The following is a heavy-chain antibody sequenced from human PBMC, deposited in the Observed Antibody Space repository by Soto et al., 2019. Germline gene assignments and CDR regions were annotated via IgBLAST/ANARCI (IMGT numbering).Heavy chain of an antibody. V-gene: IGHV1-46*01. Sequence: ASVKVSCKASGNTFTSYHTHWLRQAPGQGLEWLGKINPSDGSTDFAQKFQGRVTMTRDTSTSTLYLQLSSLTSEDTAVYYCARAFYSGSYPHYFYYSGMDVWGQGTTVTVSS. CDR1: GNTFTSYH. D-gene: IGHD1-26*01. J-gene: IGHJ6*02. CDR2: INPSDGST. CDR3: ARAFYSGSYPHYFYYSGMDV.